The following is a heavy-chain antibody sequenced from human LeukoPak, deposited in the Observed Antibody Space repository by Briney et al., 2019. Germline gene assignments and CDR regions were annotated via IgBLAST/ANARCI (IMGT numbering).Heavy chain of an antibody. Sequence: PSETLSFTCTVSGGSISSYYWSWIRQPPGKGLEWIGYIYYSGSTNYNPSLKSRVTISVDTSKNQFSLKLSSVTAADTAVYYCARVNQDAFDIWGQGTMVTVSS. V-gene: IGHV4-59*01. CDR2: IYYSGST. CDR3: ARVNQDAFDI. J-gene: IGHJ3*02. D-gene: IGHD1-14*01. CDR1: GGSISSYY.